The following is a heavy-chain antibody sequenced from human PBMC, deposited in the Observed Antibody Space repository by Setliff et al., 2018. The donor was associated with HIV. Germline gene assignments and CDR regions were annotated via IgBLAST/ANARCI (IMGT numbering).Heavy chain of an antibody. J-gene: IGHJ5*02. CDR2: IYTSENT. Sequence: SETLSLTCTVSGGSISSYYWSWIRQPPGKGLEWIGYIYTSENTNYNPSLKSRVTISVDTSNQQFSLKLSSVTAADTAVYYCARHEGYNDFLTGYFRYKWYDPWGQGTLVTVSS. D-gene: IGHD3-9*01. CDR1: GGSISSYY. V-gene: IGHV4-4*08. CDR3: ARHEGYNDFLTGYFRYKWYDP.